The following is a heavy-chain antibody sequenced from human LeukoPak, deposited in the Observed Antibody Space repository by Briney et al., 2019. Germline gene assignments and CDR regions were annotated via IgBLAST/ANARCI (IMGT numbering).Heavy chain of an antibody. D-gene: IGHD3-22*01. CDR2: ISGSGGST. CDR3: AKDYYDSSGYRLSGYFDY. V-gene: IGHV3-23*01. CDR1: GFTFSSYA. J-gene: IGHJ4*02. Sequence: PGGSLRLSCAASGFTFSSYAMSWVRQAPGKGLEWVSAISGSGGSTYYADSVKGRFTISRDNSKNTLYLQMNSLRAEDTAVYYCAKDYYDSSGYRLSGYFDYWGQGTLVTVSS.